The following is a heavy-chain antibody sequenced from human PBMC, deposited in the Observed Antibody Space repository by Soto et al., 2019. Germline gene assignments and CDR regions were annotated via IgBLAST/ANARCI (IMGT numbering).Heavy chain of an antibody. CDR1: GGYIRSSSYY. V-gene: IGHV4-39*01. Sequence: SETLSLTCTVPGGYIRSSSYYWGWIRKPPGKGLEWIGSIYYSGSTYYNPSLKSRVTISVDTSKNQFSLKLSSVTAADTAVYYCARHSDHILTGYYLDWGQGTLVTVSS. J-gene: IGHJ4*02. CDR2: IYYSGST. D-gene: IGHD3-9*01. CDR3: ARHSDHILTGYYLD.